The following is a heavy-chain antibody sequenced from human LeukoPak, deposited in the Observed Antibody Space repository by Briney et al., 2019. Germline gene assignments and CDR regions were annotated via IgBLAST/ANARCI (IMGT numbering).Heavy chain of an antibody. D-gene: IGHD4-17*01. CDR1: GFTFSSYS. Sequence: GGSLRLSCAASGFTFSSYSMNWVRQAPGKGLEWVSYISSSSSTIYYADSVKGRFTISRDNAKNSLYLQMNSLRAEDTAVYYCARGPGAYGDHHYYYYYMDVWGKGTTVTVSS. J-gene: IGHJ6*03. CDR2: ISSSSSTI. V-gene: IGHV3-48*01. CDR3: ARGPGAYGDHHYYYYYMDV.